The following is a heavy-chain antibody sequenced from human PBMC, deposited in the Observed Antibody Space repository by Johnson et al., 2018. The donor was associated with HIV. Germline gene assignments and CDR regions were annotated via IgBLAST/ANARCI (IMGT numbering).Heavy chain of an antibody. CDR1: GFTFSSYW. J-gene: IGHJ3*02. CDR3: ARGRDYDFWSRDAFDI. Sequence: VQLVESGGGLVQPGGSLRLSCAASGFTFSSYWMHWVRQAPGKGLVWVSRINSDGSSTSYAASVKGRFTISRDNAKNSLYLQMNSLRAEDTALYYCARGRDYDFWSRDAFDIWGQGTMVTVSS. V-gene: IGHV3-74*02. CDR2: INSDGSST. D-gene: IGHD3-3*01.